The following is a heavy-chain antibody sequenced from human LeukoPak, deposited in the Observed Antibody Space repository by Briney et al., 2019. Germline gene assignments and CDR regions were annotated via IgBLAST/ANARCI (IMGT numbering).Heavy chain of an antibody. Sequence: ASVKVSCKASGNTFTDYYVRWVRQAPGQGLEWMGWVSPDNGDTNYAQKFQGRVTMTRDTSIRTVFMELSRLTSDDTAFYYCARVRGYGWGQGTLVTVSS. CDR2: VSPDNGDT. CDR3: ARVRGYG. D-gene: IGHD2-15*01. CDR1: GNTFTDYY. V-gene: IGHV1-2*02. J-gene: IGHJ4*02.